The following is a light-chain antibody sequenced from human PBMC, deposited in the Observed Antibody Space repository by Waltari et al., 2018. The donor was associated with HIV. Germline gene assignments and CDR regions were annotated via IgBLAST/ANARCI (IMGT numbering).Light chain of an antibody. CDR2: RDD. V-gene: IGLV6-57*04. CDR1: FGNIASNY. J-gene: IGLJ3*02. Sequence: NFMLTQPHSVSESPGKTATISCTRSFGNIASNYVKWYQQRPGIAPTTVNFRDDERPSGVPDRFSGSLDSSSNSASLSISDLKPEDEADYYCQAFDSGKQVFGGGTRLTVL. CDR3: QAFDSGKQV.